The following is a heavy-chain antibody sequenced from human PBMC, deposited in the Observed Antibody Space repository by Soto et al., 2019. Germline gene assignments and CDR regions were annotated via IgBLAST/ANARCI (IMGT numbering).Heavy chain of an antibody. D-gene: IGHD1-26*01. J-gene: IGHJ6*02. CDR3: ARGDGRGSTGFYYYYGMDV. CDR2: ISSYDGSR. Sequence: QVQLVQSGAEVKKPGASVKVSCKASGFAFTNYFFHWVRQAPRQGLEWMGIISSYDGSRNYVQSLQGRVTMTSDTSTSTVYMELSSLRSEDTAVYYCARGDGRGSTGFYYYYGMDVWGHGTTVTVSS. CDR1: GFAFTNYF. V-gene: IGHV1-46*01.